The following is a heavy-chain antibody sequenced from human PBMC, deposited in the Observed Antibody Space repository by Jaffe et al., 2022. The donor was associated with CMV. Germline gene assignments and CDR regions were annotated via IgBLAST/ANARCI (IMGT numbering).Heavy chain of an antibody. J-gene: IGHJ3*02. V-gene: IGHV3-23*04. Sequence: EVQLVESGGGLVQPGGSLRLSCAASGFTFSNYALSWVRQAPGKGLEWVSAISGGGGSTFYADSVKGRFTISRDNSKSTLYLQMNSLRAEDTALYYCAKTIVGTTEDAFDIWGQGTKVTVSS. CDR2: ISGGGGST. CDR3: AKTIVGTTEDAFDI. CDR1: GFTFSNYA. D-gene: IGHD1-26*01.